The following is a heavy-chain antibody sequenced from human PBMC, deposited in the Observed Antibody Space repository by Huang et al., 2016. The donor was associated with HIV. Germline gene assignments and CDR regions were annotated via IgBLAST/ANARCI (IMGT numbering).Heavy chain of an antibody. J-gene: IGHJ3*01. CDR3: VRRYDYNAFDV. CDR2: INPNNGGT. Sequence: QVQLVQSGAEVKKPGASGKVSCEASGYPFTTYYIHWVRQAPGQGLEWMGWINPNNGGTKYARDFQGRVTMTRDTSISTAYLELSGLRSDDTAMYFCVRRYDYNAFDVWGQGTMVIVSS. V-gene: IGHV1-2*02. D-gene: IGHD5-12*01. CDR1: GYPFTTYY.